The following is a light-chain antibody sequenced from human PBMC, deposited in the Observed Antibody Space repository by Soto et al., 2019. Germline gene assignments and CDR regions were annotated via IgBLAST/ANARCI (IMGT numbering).Light chain of an antibody. CDR3: QQFYTTLGT. Sequence: DIVMTQSPDSLAVSLGERATINCKYSQSVLYNSNNKNYLPWYQQKPGQPPRKLISWASARESGVPDRFSGSGSWTDFTLTISSLQAEDVAVYYCQQFYTTLGTFGQGTKLEIK. V-gene: IGKV4-1*01. CDR2: WAS. J-gene: IGKJ2*01. CDR1: QSVLYNSNNKNY.